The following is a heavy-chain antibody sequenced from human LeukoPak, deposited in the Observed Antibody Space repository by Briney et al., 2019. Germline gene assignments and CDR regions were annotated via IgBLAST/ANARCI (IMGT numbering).Heavy chain of an antibody. J-gene: IGHJ4*02. CDR1: GGSFSGYY. CDR2: INHSGST. CDR3: ARVLYLWCGGDYFDY. D-gene: IGHD3-10*01. V-gene: IGHV4-34*01. Sequence: SETLSLTCAVYGGSFSGYYWSWIRPPPGKGLGWVGEINHSGSTNYNPSLKSRGTISVDTSKNQFSLKLSSLTAADTAVYYCARVLYLWCGGDYFDYWGQGTLVTVSS.